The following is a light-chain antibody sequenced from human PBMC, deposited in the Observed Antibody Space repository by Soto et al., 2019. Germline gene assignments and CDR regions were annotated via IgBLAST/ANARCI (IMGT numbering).Light chain of an antibody. J-gene: IGKJ1*01. CDR1: QSVSNN. CDR3: QQYSDWPRT. Sequence: EIVMTQSPATLSVSPGERATLSCRASQSVSNNLAWYQQKPVQAPRLLIYGASTRATGIPARFSGSGSGTDFTLTFSSLHSEDFAVYYCQQYSDWPRTFGQGTKVDIK. CDR2: GAS. V-gene: IGKV3D-15*01.